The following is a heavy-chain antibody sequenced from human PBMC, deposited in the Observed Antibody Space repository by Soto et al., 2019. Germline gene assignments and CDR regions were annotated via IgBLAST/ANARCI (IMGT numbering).Heavy chain of an antibody. CDR3: ARGGYSSTRSNLLDRSGLDV. Sequence: QVQLVQSGAEAKKPGSSVKVSCKTSGSTFSSYAISWVRQAPGQGLEWMGGIVPLFRTTNYAQKFQGRVTITADTFVYTVYMELSGLRSGDTAVYYCARGGYSSTRSNLLDRSGLDVWGQGTTVTVSS. J-gene: IGHJ6*02. D-gene: IGHD5-12*01. CDR1: GSTFSSYA. V-gene: IGHV1-69*06. CDR2: IVPLFRTT.